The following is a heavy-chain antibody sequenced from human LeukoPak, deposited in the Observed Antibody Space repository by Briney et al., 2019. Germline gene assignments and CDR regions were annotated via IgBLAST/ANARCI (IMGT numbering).Heavy chain of an antibody. CDR3: AKDLDPKWGSYSLDY. CDR1: GFTFSSYG. V-gene: IGHV3-30*18. Sequence: GGSLRLSCAASGFTFSSYGMHWVRQAPGKGLEWVAVISYDGSNKYYADSVKGRFTISRDNSKNTLYLQMNSLRAEDTAVYYCAKDLDPKWGSYSLDYWGQGTLVTVSS. J-gene: IGHJ4*02. CDR2: ISYDGSNK. D-gene: IGHD3-16*01.